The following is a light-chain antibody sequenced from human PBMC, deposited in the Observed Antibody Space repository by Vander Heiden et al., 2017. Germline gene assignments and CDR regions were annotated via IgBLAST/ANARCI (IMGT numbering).Light chain of an antibody. CDR1: QSVSSN. CDR2: GAS. J-gene: IGKJ1*01. V-gene: IGKV3-15*01. Sequence: EIVMTQSPATLSVSPGERATLSCRASQSVSSNLAWYQQKPGQAPRLLIYGASTRATGIPARFSGRGSGTEFTLTISSLQSEDFAVYYCQQYNNWPATFGQGTKVEIK. CDR3: QQYNNWPAT.